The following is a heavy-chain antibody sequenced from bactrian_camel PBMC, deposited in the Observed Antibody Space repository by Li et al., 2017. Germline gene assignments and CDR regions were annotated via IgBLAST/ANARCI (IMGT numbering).Heavy chain of an antibody. CDR3: AKGEGTWFNELMY. D-gene: IGHD5*01. CDR1: GISFGLHG. CDR2: ISADGATT. J-gene: IGHJ4*01. Sequence: HVQLVESGGGLVRPGGSLRLSCVTSGISFGLHGVSWVRQASGKGLEWVAGISADGATTYYPDSAKGRFSVSRDNAENTLHLQLNSLRPEDAGMYYCAKGEGTWFNELMYWGQGTQVTVS. V-gene: IGHV3S6*01.